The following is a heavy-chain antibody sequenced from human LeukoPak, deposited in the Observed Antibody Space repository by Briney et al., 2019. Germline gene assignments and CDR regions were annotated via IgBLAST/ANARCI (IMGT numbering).Heavy chain of an antibody. V-gene: IGHV3-21*01. Sequence: GGPLRLSCAASGFTFSSYSMNWVRQAPGKGLEWVSSISSSSSYIYYADSVKGRLTISRDNAKNSLYLQMNSLRAEDTAVYYCARRVDTAMAAADYWGQGTLVTVSS. D-gene: IGHD5-18*01. J-gene: IGHJ4*02. CDR3: ARRVDTAMAAADY. CDR2: ISSSSSYI. CDR1: GFTFSSYS.